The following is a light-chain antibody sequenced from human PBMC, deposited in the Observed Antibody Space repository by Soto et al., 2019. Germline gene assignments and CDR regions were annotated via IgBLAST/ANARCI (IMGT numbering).Light chain of an antibody. J-gene: IGLJ1*01. CDR1: SSNIGAGYD. CDR2: GNS. Sequence: QSVLTQPPSVSGAPGQRVTISCIGSSSNIGAGYDVHWYQQLPGTAPKLLIYGNSNRPSGVPDRFSGSKSGTSASLAITGLQAEDEGDYYCQSYDSSLSGSYVFGIGIKVTVL. V-gene: IGLV1-40*01. CDR3: QSYDSSLSGSYV.